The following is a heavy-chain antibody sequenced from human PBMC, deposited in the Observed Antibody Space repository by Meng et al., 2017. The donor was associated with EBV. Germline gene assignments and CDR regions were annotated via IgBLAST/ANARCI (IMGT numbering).Heavy chain of an antibody. CDR1: GFTFRNYG. CDR3: ANQLWDGGE. D-gene: IGHD3-16*01. J-gene: IGHJ4*02. V-gene: IGHV3-23*01. Sequence: LLDFGVGLVQPGGSLTLSCTASGFTFRNYGMTWVRQAPGKGLEWVSSINTSGGNTHYADSVEGRFTISRDNSKNTLYLQMNSLRAEDTAVYYCANQLWDGGEWGQGTLVTVSS. CDR2: INTSGGNT.